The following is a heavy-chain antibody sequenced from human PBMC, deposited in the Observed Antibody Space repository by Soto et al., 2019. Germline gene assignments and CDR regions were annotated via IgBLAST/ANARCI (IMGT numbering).Heavy chain of an antibody. CDR1: GFTFSTYA. CDR2: ISYDGSGK. Sequence: QVQLVESGGGVVQPGRSLRLSCAASGFTFSTYAMHWVRQAPGKGLEWVAIISYDGSGKYYTDSVEGRFTISRDNSKSTLYLQMSSRRAEDTAVYYCAREAEAFDIWGQGTMVTVSS. J-gene: IGHJ3*02. CDR3: AREAEAFDI. V-gene: IGHV3-30-3*01.